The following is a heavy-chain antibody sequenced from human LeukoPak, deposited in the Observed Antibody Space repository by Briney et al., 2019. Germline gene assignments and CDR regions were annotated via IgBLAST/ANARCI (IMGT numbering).Heavy chain of an antibody. Sequence: ASVKVSCKASGYTFTSYYMHWVRQAPGQGLEWMGIINPSGGSTSYAQKFQGRVTMTRDTSKNQFSLKLSSVTAADTAVYYCARDSRYYGSGSYLDYWGQGTLVTVSS. CDR3: ARDSRYYGSGSYLDY. CDR2: INPSGGST. D-gene: IGHD3-10*01. CDR1: GYTFTSYY. J-gene: IGHJ4*02. V-gene: IGHV1-46*01.